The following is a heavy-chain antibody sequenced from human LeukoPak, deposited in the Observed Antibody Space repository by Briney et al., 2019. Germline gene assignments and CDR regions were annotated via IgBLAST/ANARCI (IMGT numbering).Heavy chain of an antibody. CDR1: GGSISSSSYY. J-gene: IGHJ6*03. D-gene: IGHD5-24*01. CDR2: IYYSGST. Sequence: SSETLSLTCTVSGGSISSSSYYWGWIRQPPGKGLEWIGSIYYSGSTYYNPSLKSRVTISVDTSKNQFSLKLSSVTAADTAVYYCARVRGRDGYNYSYYYYYMDVWGKGTTVTISS. CDR3: ARVRGRDGYNYSYYYYYMDV. V-gene: IGHV4-39*07.